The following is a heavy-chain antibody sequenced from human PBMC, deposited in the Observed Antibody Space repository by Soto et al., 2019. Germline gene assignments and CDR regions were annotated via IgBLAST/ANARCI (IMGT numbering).Heavy chain of an antibody. CDR2: ISGSGGST. CDR3: AKDRVQWLPGISWFDP. J-gene: IGHJ5*02. V-gene: IGHV3-23*01. Sequence: GGSLRLSCAASGFTFSSYAMSWVRQAPGKGLEWVSAISGSGGSTYYADSVKGRFTISRDNSKNTLYLQMNSLRAEDTAVYYCAKDRVQWLPGISWFDPWGQGTLVTVSS. D-gene: IGHD6-19*01. CDR1: GFTFSSYA.